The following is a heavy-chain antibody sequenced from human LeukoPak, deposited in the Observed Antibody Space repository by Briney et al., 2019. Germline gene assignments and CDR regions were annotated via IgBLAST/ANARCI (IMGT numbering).Heavy chain of an antibody. CDR1: GFTFSSYP. D-gene: IGHD1-1*01. CDR2: IRYDGSDK. CDR3: AKDTPTTGYHLDS. V-gene: IGHV3-30*02. J-gene: IGHJ4*02. Sequence: GGSLRLSCATSGFTFSSYPMSWVRQAPGKGLEWVAFIRYDGSDKSYADSVKGRFTISRDNSENTLYLQINSLRVEDTAVYYCAKDTPTTGYHLDSWGQGTLVTVSS.